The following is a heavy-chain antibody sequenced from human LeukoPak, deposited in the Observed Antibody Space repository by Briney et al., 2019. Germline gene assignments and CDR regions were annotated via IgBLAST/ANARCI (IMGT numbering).Heavy chain of an antibody. J-gene: IGHJ4*02. V-gene: IGHV1-2*02. CDR1: GYTFTDYY. CDR2: INPNSGGT. D-gene: IGHD3-22*01. Sequence: GASVKVSCKASGYTFTDYYMHWVRQAPGQGLEWMGWINPNSGGTNFAQKFQGRVTMTRDTSISTAYMELSRLRYDDTAVYYCAKAPTHYYDSSGSGDYFDYWGQGTLVTVSS. CDR3: AKAPTHYYDSSGSGDYFDY.